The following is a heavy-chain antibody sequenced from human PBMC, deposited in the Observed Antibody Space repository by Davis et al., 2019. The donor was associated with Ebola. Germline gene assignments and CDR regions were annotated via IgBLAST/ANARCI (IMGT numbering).Heavy chain of an antibody. J-gene: IGHJ6*04. CDR3: ARDSSSAGGMDV. CDR1: GGSISSGDYS. V-gene: IGHV4-30-2*01. Sequence: MPSETLSLTCAVSGGSISSGDYSWSWIRQPPVKGLEWIGYMLHSGGTFYTPSLKSRVTISVDRSKNQLSLQLTSVTAADTAVYYCARDSSSAGGMDVWGKGTTVTVSS. CDR2: MLHSGGT.